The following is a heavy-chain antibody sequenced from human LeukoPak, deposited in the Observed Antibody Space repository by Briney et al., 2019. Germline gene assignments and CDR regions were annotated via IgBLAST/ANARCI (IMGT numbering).Heavy chain of an antibody. D-gene: IGHD3-10*01. CDR2: IRSKANSYAT. CDR1: GFTFSGSA. CDR3: ARDRGQY. Sequence: GGSLRLSCAASGFTFSGSAMHWVRQASGKGLEWVGRIRSKANSYATAYAASVKGRFTISRDDSKNTAYLQMNSLRAEDTAVYYCARDRGQYWGQGTLVTVSS. V-gene: IGHV3-73*01. J-gene: IGHJ4*02.